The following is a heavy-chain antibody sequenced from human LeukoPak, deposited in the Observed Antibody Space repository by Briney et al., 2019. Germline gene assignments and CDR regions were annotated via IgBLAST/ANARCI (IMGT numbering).Heavy chain of an antibody. Sequence: NPGRSLRLSCTASGFTFGDYAMSLFRQAPGKGREWVGFIRSKAYGGTTEYAASVKGTFTISRDDSKSIGYLQMNSLKTEDTAVYFCSRSAEKTQGAGRIFDCWGQGTLVTVTS. CDR1: GFTFGDYA. J-gene: IGHJ4*02. V-gene: IGHV3-49*05. CDR3: SRSAEKTQGAGRIFDC. D-gene: IGHD3-10*01. CDR2: IRSKAYGGTT.